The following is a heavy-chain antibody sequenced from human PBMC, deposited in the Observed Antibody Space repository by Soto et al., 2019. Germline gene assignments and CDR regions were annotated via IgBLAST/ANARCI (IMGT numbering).Heavy chain of an antibody. CDR1: GGSISSSNW. CDR2: ISHSGAT. CDR3: AGDPSGSYYDGRD. Sequence: QVQLQESGPGLVKPSGTLSLTCAVSGGSISSSNWWSWVRQPPGKGLEWIGEISHSGATNYNPSPKSRVTITGDKSKNHFSLELRSVTAADTAVYYCAGDPSGSYYDGRDWGQGTLVTVSS. D-gene: IGHD1-26*01. J-gene: IGHJ4*02. V-gene: IGHV4-4*02.